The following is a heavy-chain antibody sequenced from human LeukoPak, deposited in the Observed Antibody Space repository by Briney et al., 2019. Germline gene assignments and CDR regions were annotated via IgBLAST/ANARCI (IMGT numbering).Heavy chain of an antibody. Sequence: SETLSLTCTVSGGSISSDGYYWSWIRQPPGKGLEWIGEINHSGSTNYNPSLKSRVTISVDTSKNQFSLKLSSVTAADTAVYYCARSMWIQPPVFDYWGQGTLVSVSS. D-gene: IGHD5-18*01. J-gene: IGHJ4*02. CDR2: INHSGST. CDR3: ARSMWIQPPVFDY. CDR1: GGSISSDGYY. V-gene: IGHV4-34*01.